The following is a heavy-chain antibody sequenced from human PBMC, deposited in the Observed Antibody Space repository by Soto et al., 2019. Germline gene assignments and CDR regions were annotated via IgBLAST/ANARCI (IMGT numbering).Heavy chain of an antibody. D-gene: IGHD3-16*01. Sequence: QVQLQESGPGLVKPSETLSLTCTVSGASISSYHWSWVRQTPGKGLEWIGYIYYSGSANYNRTLKSRVTFSVDTSKNHVSLKLRSVTAAAAGVYYCAAAVPAEYVFPYYYMDVWGKGTTVTVSS. CDR2: IYYSGSA. CDR3: AAAVPAEYVFPYYYMDV. CDR1: GASISSYH. V-gene: IGHV4-59*01. J-gene: IGHJ6*03.